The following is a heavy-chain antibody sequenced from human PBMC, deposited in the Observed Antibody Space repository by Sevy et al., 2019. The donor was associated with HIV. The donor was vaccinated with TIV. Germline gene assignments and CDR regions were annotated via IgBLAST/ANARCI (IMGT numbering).Heavy chain of an antibody. CDR3: ARDQCYDSSGYYYYYGMDV. CDR1: GFTFSSYG. Sequence: GGSLRLSCAASGFTFSSYGMHWVRQAPGKGLEWVAVIWYDGSNKYYADSVKGRFTISRDNSKNTLYLQMNSLRAEDTAVYYCARDQCYDSSGYYYYYGMDVWGQGTTVTVSS. CDR2: IWYDGSNK. D-gene: IGHD3-22*01. J-gene: IGHJ6*02. V-gene: IGHV3-33*01.